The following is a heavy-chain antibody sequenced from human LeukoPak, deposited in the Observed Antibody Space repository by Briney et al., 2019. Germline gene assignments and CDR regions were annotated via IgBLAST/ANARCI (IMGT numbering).Heavy chain of an antibody. V-gene: IGHV1-2*02. J-gene: IGHJ4*02. CDR2: INPNSGGT. Sequence: ASVKVSCKASGYTFTAYYMHWVRQAPGQGLEWMGWINPNSGGTNYAQKFQGRVTMTWDTSINTVFMELSRLRSDDTAIYYCARGRDSGSHTYYFDYWGQGTLVTVSS. D-gene: IGHD1-26*01. CDR3: ARGRDSGSHTYYFDY. CDR1: GYTFTAYY.